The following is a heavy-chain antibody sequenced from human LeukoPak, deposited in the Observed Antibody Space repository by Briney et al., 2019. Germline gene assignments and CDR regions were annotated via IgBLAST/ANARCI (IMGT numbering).Heavy chain of an antibody. CDR1: GGSVSSGSYY. CDR3: ARDSLWRFFDP. J-gene: IGHJ5*02. CDR2: IYYSGST. V-gene: IGHV4-61*01. D-gene: IGHD2-21*01. Sequence: PSETLSLTCTVSGGSVSSGSYYWSWIRQPPGKGLEWIGYIYYSGSTNYNPSLKSRVTISVDTSKNQFSLKLSSVTAADTAVYYCARDSLWRFFDPWGQGTLVTVSS.